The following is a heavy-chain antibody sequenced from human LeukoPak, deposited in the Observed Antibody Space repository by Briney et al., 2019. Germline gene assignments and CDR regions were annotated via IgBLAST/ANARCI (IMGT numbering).Heavy chain of an antibody. Sequence: PSETLSLTCTVSGGSISSYYWSWIRQPAGKGLEWIGYIYYSGSTNYNPSLKSRVTISVDTSKNQFSLKLSSATAADTAVYYCARGQGSGSSSPFDYWGQGTLVTVSS. CDR1: GGSISSYY. D-gene: IGHD6-6*01. CDR2: IYYSGST. J-gene: IGHJ4*02. CDR3: ARGQGSGSSSPFDY. V-gene: IGHV4-59*01.